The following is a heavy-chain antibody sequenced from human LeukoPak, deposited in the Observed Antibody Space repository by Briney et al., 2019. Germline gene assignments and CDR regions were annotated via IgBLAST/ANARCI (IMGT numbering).Heavy chain of an antibody. D-gene: IGHD3-10*01. CDR2: IYYSGST. Sequence: SETLSLTCTVSGGSISSYYWSWIRQPPGKGLEWIGYIYYSGSTNYNPSLKSRVTISVDTSKNQFSLKLSSVTAADTAVYYCARDSAYYYGSGSQYYFDYWGQGALVTVSS. J-gene: IGHJ4*02. CDR3: ARDSAYYYGSGSQYYFDY. CDR1: GGSISSYY. V-gene: IGHV4-59*01.